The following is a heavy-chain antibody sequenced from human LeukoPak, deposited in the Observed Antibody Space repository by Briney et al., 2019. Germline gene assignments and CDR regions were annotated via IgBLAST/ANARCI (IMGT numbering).Heavy chain of an antibody. D-gene: IGHD6-6*01. V-gene: IGHV4-34*01. CDR3: ARGRGAARPRPNLYYYYYYMDV. CDR2: INHSGST. CDR1: GGSFSGYY. J-gene: IGHJ6*03. Sequence: SETLSLTCAIYGGSFSGYYWSWIRQPPGKGLEWIGEINHSGSTNYNPSLKSRVTISVDTSKNQFSLKLSSVTAADTAVYYCARGRGAARPRPNLYYYYYYMDVWGKGTTVTVSS.